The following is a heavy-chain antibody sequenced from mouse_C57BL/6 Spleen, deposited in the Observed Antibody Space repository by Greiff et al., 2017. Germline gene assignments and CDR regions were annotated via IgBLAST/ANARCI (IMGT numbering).Heavy chain of an antibody. J-gene: IGHJ1*03. CDR1: GFTFSDYY. V-gene: IGHV5-16*01. D-gene: IGHD2-4*01. CDR3: ARDKGRYDYDAGFDV. CDR2: INYDGSST. Sequence: EVKLVESEGGLVQPGSSMKLSCTASGFTFSDYYMAWVRQVPEKGLEWVANINYDGSSTYYLDSLKSRFIISRDNAKNILYLQMSSLKSEDTATYYCARDKGRYDYDAGFDVWGTGTTVTVSS.